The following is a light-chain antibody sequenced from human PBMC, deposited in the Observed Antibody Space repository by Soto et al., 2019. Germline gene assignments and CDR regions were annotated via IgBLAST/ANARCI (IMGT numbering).Light chain of an antibody. CDR2: DVT. CDR3: CTYAGSDILI. CDR1: SSDVGGYNY. J-gene: IGLJ2*01. V-gene: IGLV2-11*01. Sequence: QSVLTQPRSVSGSPGQSVTISCTGTSSDVGGYNYVSWYQRHPGKAPKLIISDVTKRPSGVPDRFSGSKSGNTASLTISGLPAEDEADHDCCTYAGSDILIFGGGTKLTVL.